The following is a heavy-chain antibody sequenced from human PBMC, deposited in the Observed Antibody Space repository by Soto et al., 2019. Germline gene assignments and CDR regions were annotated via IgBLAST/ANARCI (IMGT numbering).Heavy chain of an antibody. J-gene: IGHJ6*01. CDR3: AKDKGDYGGNAGMDV. CDR1: GFTFSSYG. V-gene: IGHV3-30*18. D-gene: IGHD4-17*01. CDR2: ISYDGSNK. Sequence: QVQLVESGGGVVQPGRSLRLSCAASGFTFSSYGMHWVRQAPGKGLEWVAVISYDGSNKYYADSVKGRFTISRDNSKNTLYLQMNSLRAEDTAVYYCAKDKGDYGGNAGMDVW.